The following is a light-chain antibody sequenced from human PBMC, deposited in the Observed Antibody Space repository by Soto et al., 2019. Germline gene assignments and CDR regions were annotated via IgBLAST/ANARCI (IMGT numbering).Light chain of an antibody. CDR2: GAS. CDR3: QHYGNSPPGT. J-gene: IGKJ5*01. CDR1: QSVGNSH. Sequence: ETVLTQSPGTLYFSPGERATLSCRASQSVGNSHVAWYQQRRGLPPRLLIYGASNRATGIPDRFSGSGSGADFTLTISRLEPEDFAVYFCQHYGNSPPGTFGQGTRL. V-gene: IGKV3-20*01.